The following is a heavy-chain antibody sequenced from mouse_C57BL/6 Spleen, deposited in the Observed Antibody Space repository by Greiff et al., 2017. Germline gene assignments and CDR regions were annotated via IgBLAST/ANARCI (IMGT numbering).Heavy chain of an antibody. D-gene: IGHD2-1*01. CDR3: AEGGIYYGLFDY. J-gene: IGHJ2*01. CDR2: INPNYGTT. V-gene: IGHV1-39*01. CDR1: GYSFTDYN. Sequence: QLQQSGPELVKPGASVKISCKASGYSFTDYNMNWVKQSNGQSLEWIGVINPNYGTTSYNQKFKGKATLTVDQSSSTAYMQLNSLASEDSAVYYGAEGGIYYGLFDYWGQGTTLTVSS.